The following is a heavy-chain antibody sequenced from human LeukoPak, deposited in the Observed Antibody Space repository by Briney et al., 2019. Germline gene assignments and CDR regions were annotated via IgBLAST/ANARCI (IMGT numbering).Heavy chain of an antibody. Sequence: GGSLRLSCAASGFTFSSYAMSWVRQAPGKGLEWVANIKQDGSEKYYVDSVKGRFTISRDNAKNSLYLQMNSLRAEDTAVYYCARDLAGATFWGQGTLVTVSS. CDR1: GFTFSSYA. J-gene: IGHJ4*02. D-gene: IGHD1-26*01. CDR3: ARDLAGATF. V-gene: IGHV3-7*01. CDR2: IKQDGSEK.